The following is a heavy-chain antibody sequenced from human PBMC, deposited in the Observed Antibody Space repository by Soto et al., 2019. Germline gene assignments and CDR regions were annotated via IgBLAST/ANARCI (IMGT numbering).Heavy chain of an antibody. Sequence: ASVTVSCMASGYTFTSYGISWVRQAPGQGLEWMGWISAYNGNTNYAQKLQGRVTITTDTSTSTAYMELRSLRSDDTAVYYCARDYDFWSGDSSDYYYYMDVWGKGTTVTVSS. CDR2: ISAYNGNT. V-gene: IGHV1-18*01. CDR1: GYTFTSYG. CDR3: ARDYDFWSGDSSDYYYYMDV. D-gene: IGHD3-3*01. J-gene: IGHJ6*03.